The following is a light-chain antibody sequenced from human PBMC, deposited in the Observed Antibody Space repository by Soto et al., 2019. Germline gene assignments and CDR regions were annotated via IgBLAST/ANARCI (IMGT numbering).Light chain of an antibody. CDR3: QQYKSYSRT. CDR2: AAS. CDR1: QSVSND. Sequence: ETVMTQSPATLSVSPGERATLSCRASQSVSNDLAWYQQKPGRAPRLLIHAASTRATGIPARFSGSGYGTEFTLTIINLQPDDFATYYCQQYKSYSRTFGQGTKVEIK. V-gene: IGKV3-15*01. J-gene: IGKJ1*01.